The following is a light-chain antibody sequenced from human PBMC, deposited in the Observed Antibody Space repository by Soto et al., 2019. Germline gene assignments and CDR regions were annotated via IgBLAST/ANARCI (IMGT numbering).Light chain of an antibody. CDR3: QHYGT. Sequence: EVVLTQSPCTLSLSPGERATLSCRASQTISSSYLAWYQQRPGQAPRLLIYGASSRATGIPDRFSGSGSGADFTLTISRLEPEDFAVYYCQHYGTFGQGTKVDIK. CDR2: GAS. V-gene: IGKV3-20*01. J-gene: IGKJ1*01. CDR1: QTISSSY.